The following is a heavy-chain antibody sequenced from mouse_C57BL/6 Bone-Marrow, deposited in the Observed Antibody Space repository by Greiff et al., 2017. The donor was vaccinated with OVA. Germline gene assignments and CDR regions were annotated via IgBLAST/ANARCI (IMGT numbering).Heavy chain of an antibody. V-gene: IGHV1-80*01. J-gene: IGHJ4*01. CDR3: ARSYYCGSSYAMDY. CDR2: IYPGDGDT. CDR1: GYAFSSYW. Sequence: QVQLQQSGAELVKPGASVKISCKASGYAFSSYWMNWVKQRPGKGLEWIGQIYPGDGDTNYNGKFKGKATLTADKSSSTAYMQLSSLTSEDSAVYFCARSYYCGSSYAMDYWGQGTSVTVSS. D-gene: IGHD1-1*01.